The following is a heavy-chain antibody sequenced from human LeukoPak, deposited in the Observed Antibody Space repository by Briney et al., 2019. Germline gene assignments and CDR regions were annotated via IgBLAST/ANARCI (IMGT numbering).Heavy chain of an antibody. Sequence: SETLSLTCTVSGGSISSYYWSWIRQPPGKGLEWIGYIYYSGSTNYNPSLKSRVTISVDTSKNQFSLKLSSVTAADTAVYYCARDNGNDYVWGSYRYTLSDAFDIWGQGTMVTVSS. CDR3: ARDNGNDYVWGSYRYTLSDAFDI. J-gene: IGHJ3*02. D-gene: IGHD3-16*02. CDR1: GGSISSYY. CDR2: IYYSGST. V-gene: IGHV4-59*01.